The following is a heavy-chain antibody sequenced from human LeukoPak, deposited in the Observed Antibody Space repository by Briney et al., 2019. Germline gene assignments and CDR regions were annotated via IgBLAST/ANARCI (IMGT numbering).Heavy chain of an antibody. Sequence: GGSLRLSCAASGFTFSSYGMHWVRQAPGKGLEWVAVISYDGSDKYYADSVKGRFTISRDNSKNTLYLQMNSLRAEDTAVYYCAKGGLGYSSSWYYFDYWGQGTLVTVSS. CDR2: ISYDGSDK. D-gene: IGHD6-13*01. CDR3: AKGGLGYSSSWYYFDY. CDR1: GFTFSSYG. J-gene: IGHJ4*02. V-gene: IGHV3-30*18.